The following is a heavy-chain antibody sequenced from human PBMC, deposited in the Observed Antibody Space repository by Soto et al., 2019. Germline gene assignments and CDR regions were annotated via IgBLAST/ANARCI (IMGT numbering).Heavy chain of an antibody. D-gene: IGHD3-10*01. V-gene: IGHV3-33*01. CDR2: IWYDGSNK. J-gene: IGHJ4*02. CDR1: GFTFSSHG. Sequence: SLRLSCSASGFTFSSHGMHWVRQAPGKGLEWLAVIWYDGSNKYYADSVKGRFTISRDNSRNTVSLQMNSLRAEDTAVYYCARWGDNKVFDYWGQGTLVTVSS. CDR3: ARWGDNKVFDY.